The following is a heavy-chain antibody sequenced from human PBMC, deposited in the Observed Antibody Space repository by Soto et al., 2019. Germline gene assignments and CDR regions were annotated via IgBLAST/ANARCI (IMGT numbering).Heavy chain of an antibody. CDR2: ISYDGSNK. CDR3: AKEVFHLHSYYGMDV. Sequence: WGSLRLSCAASGFTFSSYGMHWVRQAPGKGLEWVAVISYDGSNKYYADSVKGRFTISRDNSKNTLYLQMNSLRAEDTAVYYYAKEVFHLHSYYGMDVWCPGTTVTSP. D-gene: IGHD2-8*01. CDR1: GFTFSSYG. J-gene: IGHJ6*02. V-gene: IGHV3-30*18.